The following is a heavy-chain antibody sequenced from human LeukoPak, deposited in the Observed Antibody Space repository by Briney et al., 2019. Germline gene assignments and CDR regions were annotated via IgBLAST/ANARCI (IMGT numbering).Heavy chain of an antibody. CDR1: GGSVSSGSYY. J-gene: IGHJ4*02. CDR2: IYYSGST. CDR3: ARVVQQPRRYYFDY. Sequence: SETLSLTCTVSGGSVSSGSYYWGWIRQPPGQGLEWIVYIYYSGSTNYNPSLKSRITISVNTSKNQFSLKQSSVTAADTAVYYCARVVQQPRRYYFDYWGQGTLVTVSS. V-gene: IGHV4-61*01. D-gene: IGHD6-13*01.